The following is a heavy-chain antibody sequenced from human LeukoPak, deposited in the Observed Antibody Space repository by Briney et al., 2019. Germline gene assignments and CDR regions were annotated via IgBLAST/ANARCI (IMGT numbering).Heavy chain of an antibody. V-gene: IGHV3-30*04. D-gene: IGHD2-2*01. CDR1: EFPFSDYA. CDR3: ARDKGEPYQPFLYPFDS. J-gene: IGHJ5*01. Sequence: PGGSLRLSCAASEFPFSDYAMHWVRQAPGKGLEWVAVISYAGTNKLYADSVKGRFTISKDNSKNTLYLQMNTLRAEDTAVYYCARDKGEPYQPFLYPFDSWGQGTLVTVSS. CDR2: ISYAGTNK.